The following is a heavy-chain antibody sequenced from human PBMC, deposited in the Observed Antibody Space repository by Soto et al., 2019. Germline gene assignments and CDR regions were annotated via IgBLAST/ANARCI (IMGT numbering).Heavy chain of an antibody. CDR1: AFTFSNYE. CDR3: ARGDDTSGYYYAFDH. V-gene: IGHV3-30*03. D-gene: IGHD3-22*01. CDR2: ISYDENIK. Sequence: QVQLVESGGGVVQPGRSLRLSCAASAFTFSNYEMHWVRQAPGKGLEWVAIISYDENIKYYADSVKGRFTISRDKSKNTLYLQMNRLSPADTAVYFCARGDDTSGYYYAFDHWGQGTLVTVSS. J-gene: IGHJ4*02.